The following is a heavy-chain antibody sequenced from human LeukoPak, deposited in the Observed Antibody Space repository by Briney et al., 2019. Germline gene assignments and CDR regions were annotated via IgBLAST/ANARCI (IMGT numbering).Heavy chain of an antibody. CDR1: GFTFSSYG. Sequence: PGGSLRLSCAASGFTFSSYGMHWVRQAPGKGLEWVAVISYDGSNKYYADSVQGRFTISRDNSKNTLYLQMNSLRAEDTAVYYCARGGYDILTGYHVTDFDYWGQGTLVTVSS. CDR2: ISYDGSNK. V-gene: IGHV3-30*03. D-gene: IGHD3-9*01. CDR3: ARGGYDILTGYHVTDFDY. J-gene: IGHJ4*02.